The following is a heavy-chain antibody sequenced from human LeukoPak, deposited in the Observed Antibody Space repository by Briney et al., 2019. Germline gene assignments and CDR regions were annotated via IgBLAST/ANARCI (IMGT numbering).Heavy chain of an antibody. CDR1: GFTFEDKA. CDR3: TKAQTSSFFSPPRLD. J-gene: IGHJ4*02. Sequence: GGSLRLSCIGSGFTFEDKAMHWVRQVPGKGLEWVSGITWNSDTVDYTDSVKGRFTISRDNAKNSLFLQMNSVRPEDTALYYCTKAQTSSFFSPPRLDWGQGTQVTVSS. D-gene: IGHD1-1*01. V-gene: IGHV3-9*01. CDR2: ITWNSDTV.